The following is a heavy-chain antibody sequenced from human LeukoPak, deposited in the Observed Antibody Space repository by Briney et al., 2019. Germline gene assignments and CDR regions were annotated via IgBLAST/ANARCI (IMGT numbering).Heavy chain of an antibody. CDR2: IRSKANSYAT. D-gene: IGHD4-17*01. V-gene: IGHV3-73*01. CDR3: TRHTYGDLRGR. J-gene: IGHJ4*02. CDR1: GFTFSGSA. Sequence: PGGSLRLSCAASGFTFSGSAMHWVRQASGKGLEWVGPIRSKANSYATAYAASVKGRFTISRDDSKNTAYLQMNSLKTEDTAVYYCTRHTYGDLRGRWGQGTLVTVSS.